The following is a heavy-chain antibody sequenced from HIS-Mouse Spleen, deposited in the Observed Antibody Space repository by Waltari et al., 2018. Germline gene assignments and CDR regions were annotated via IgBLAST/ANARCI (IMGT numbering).Heavy chain of an antibody. J-gene: IGHJ4*02. CDR3: AKVRGHHYYDSSGYHYYFDY. V-gene: IGHV3-23*01. CDR2: IGGSGGST. Sequence: EVQLLESGGGLVQPGGSLRLSCAASGFTFSSYAMSWVRQAHGKGRRWVTEIGGSGGSTYYEESVKGRFTISRDNSKNTLYLQMNSLRAEDTAVYYCAKVRGHHYYDSSGYHYYFDYWGQGTLVTVSS. D-gene: IGHD3-22*01. CDR1: GFTFSSYA.